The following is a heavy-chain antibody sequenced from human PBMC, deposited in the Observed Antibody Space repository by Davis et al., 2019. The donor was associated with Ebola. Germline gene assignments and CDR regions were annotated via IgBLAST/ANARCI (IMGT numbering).Heavy chain of an antibody. CDR2: ISAYNGNT. Sequence: ASVKVSCKASGYTFTSYGISWVRQAPGQGLEWMGWISAYNGNTNYAQKLQGRVTMTTDTSTSTAYMELRSLRSDDTAVYYCARGGRGSYPFGYYYYGMDVWGQGTTVTVSS. CDR1: GYTFTSYG. D-gene: IGHD1-26*01. CDR3: ARGGRGSYPFGYYYYGMDV. V-gene: IGHV1-18*01. J-gene: IGHJ6*02.